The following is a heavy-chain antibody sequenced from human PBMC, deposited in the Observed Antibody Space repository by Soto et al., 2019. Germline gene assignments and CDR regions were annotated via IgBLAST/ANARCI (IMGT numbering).Heavy chain of an antibody. J-gene: IGHJ3*01. CDR3: AHAFGGTSWPNDAFDV. Sequence: QITLKESGPTLVKPTQTLTLTCIFSGFSFSADGVGVGWIRQPPGKALEWLALIYWDDDTRYRPSLKSRLTITKHSSKNQVVLTMTNMDPVDTSTYYSAHAFGGTSWPNDAFDVWGQGTVVTVSS. V-gene: IGHV2-5*02. D-gene: IGHD3-16*01. CDR2: IYWDDDT. CDR1: GFSFSADGVG.